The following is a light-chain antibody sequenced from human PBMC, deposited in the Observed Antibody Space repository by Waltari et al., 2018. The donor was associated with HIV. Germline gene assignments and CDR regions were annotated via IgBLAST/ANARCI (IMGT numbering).Light chain of an antibody. Sequence: DIVMTQSPLSLSVTPGQPASISCRSSQSLLHSNGYNSLDWYLQKPGQSPQLLIYLGSNRASGVPDRFSGSGSGTDFTLKISRVEAEDVGVYYCMQARQTLFTFGPGTKVDIK. J-gene: IGKJ3*01. CDR1: QSLLHSNGYNS. V-gene: IGKV2-28*01. CDR3: MQARQTLFT. CDR2: LGS.